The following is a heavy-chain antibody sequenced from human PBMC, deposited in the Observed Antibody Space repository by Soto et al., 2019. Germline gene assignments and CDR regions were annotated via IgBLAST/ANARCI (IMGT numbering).Heavy chain of an antibody. CDR1: GFTFSSYG. CDR2: IWYDGSNK. D-gene: IGHD6-19*01. V-gene: IGHV3-33*01. Sequence: GGSLRLSCAASGFTFSSYGMHWVRQAPGKGLEWVAVIWYDGSNKYYADSVKGRFTISRDNSKNTLYLQMNSLRAEDTAVYYCARDNRYSSGWSGFLHAEYFQHWGQGTLVTVSS. J-gene: IGHJ1*01. CDR3: ARDNRYSSGWSGFLHAEYFQH.